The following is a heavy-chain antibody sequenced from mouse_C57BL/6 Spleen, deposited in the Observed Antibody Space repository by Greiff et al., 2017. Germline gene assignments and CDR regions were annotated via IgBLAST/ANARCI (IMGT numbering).Heavy chain of an antibody. V-gene: IGHV5-4*01. J-gene: IGHJ3*01. Sequence: EVKLVESGGGLVKPGGSLKFSCAASGFTFSSYAMSWVRQTPEKRLEWVATISDGGSYTYYPDNVQGRFTISRDNAKNNLYLQMSHLKSEDTAMYCCARDPGDGYYVPWGQGTLVTVSA. CDR3: ARDPGDGYYVP. CDR2: ISDGGSYT. D-gene: IGHD2-3*01. CDR1: GFTFSSYA.